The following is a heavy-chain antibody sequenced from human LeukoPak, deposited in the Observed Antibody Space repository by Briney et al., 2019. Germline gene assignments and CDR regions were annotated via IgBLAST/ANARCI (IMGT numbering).Heavy chain of an antibody. D-gene: IGHD6-13*01. CDR3: ARVGYSSRGGVFDY. J-gene: IGHJ4*02. Sequence: LWASVKVSCKASGYTFTSYGISWVRQAPGQGLEWMGGIIPIFGTANYAQKFQGRVTITADKSTSTAYMELSSLRSEDTAVYYCARVGYSSRGGVFDYWGQGTLVTVSS. V-gene: IGHV1-69*06. CDR1: GYTFTSYG. CDR2: IIPIFGTA.